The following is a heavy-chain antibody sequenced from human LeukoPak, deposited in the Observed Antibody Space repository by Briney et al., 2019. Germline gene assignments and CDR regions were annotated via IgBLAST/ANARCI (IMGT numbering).Heavy chain of an antibody. CDR2: IYHSGST. D-gene: IGHD2/OR15-2a*01. CDR3: ARHSTYYYGMDV. CDR1: GGSISSGGYS. Sequence: PSETLSLTCAASGGSISSGGYSWSWIRQPPGKGLEWIGYIYHSGSTYYNPSLKSRVTISVDRSKNQFSLKLSSVTAADTAVYYCARHSTYYYGMDVWGQGTTVTVSS. V-gene: IGHV4-30-2*01. J-gene: IGHJ6*02.